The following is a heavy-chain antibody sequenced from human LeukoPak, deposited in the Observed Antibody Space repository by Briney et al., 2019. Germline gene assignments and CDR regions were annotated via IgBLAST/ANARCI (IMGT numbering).Heavy chain of an antibody. CDR3: ATMRGYCSSPTCQDS. D-gene: IGHD2-2*01. J-gene: IGHJ4*02. V-gene: IGHV4-34*01. CDR2: INHSGSA. CDR1: GGPFSGHY. Sequence: SETLSLTCAVDGGPFSGHYWRWIRQPPGKGLEWIGEINHSGSANYSPSLKSRVTLSVDTSKNQFSLKRSSVTAADTAMYYCATMRGYCSSPTCQDSWGQGTLVTVSS.